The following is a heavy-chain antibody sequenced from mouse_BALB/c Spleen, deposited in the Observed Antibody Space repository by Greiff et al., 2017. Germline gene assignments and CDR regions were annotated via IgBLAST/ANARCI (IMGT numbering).Heavy chain of an antibody. D-gene: IGHD3-2*01. CDR1: GFAFSSYD. CDR3: ARHAATAREGYCAMDY. CDR2: ISSGGGST. J-gene: IGHJ4*01. Sequence: EVKVVESGGGLVKPGGSLKLSCAASGFAFSSYDMSWVRQTPEKRLEWVAYISSGGGSTYYPDTVKGRFTISRDNAKNTLYLQMSSLKSEDTAMYYCARHAATAREGYCAMDYWGQGTSVTVAS. V-gene: IGHV5-12-1*01.